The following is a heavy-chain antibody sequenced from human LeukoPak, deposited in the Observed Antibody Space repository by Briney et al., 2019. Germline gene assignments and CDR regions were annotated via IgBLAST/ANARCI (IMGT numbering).Heavy chain of an antibody. CDR1: GYTFTGYY. CDR3: ARDGSIAAAGTYEYYYYYYYMDV. CDR2: INPNSGGT. J-gene: IGHJ6*03. V-gene: IGHV1-2*06. D-gene: IGHD6-13*01. Sequence: GASVKVPCKASGYTFTGYYMHWVRQAPGQGLEWMGRINPNSGGTNYAQKFQGRVTMTRDTSISTAYMELSRLRSDDTAVYYCARDGSIAAAGTYEYYYYYYYMDVWGKGTTVTVSS.